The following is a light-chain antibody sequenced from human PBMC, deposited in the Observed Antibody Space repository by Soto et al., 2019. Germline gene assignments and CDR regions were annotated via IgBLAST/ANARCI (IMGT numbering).Light chain of an antibody. CDR3: SSYAGSSTHVV. CDR1: SSDVGSYNL. CDR2: EGS. J-gene: IGLJ2*01. Sequence: QSALTQPASVSGAPGQSITISCTGISSDVGSYNLVSWYQQHPGKAPKVMIYEGSKRPSGVSNRFSGSRPGNTASLTISGLQAEYEAHYYCSSYAGSSTHVVFGGGTKLTV. V-gene: IGLV2-23*01.